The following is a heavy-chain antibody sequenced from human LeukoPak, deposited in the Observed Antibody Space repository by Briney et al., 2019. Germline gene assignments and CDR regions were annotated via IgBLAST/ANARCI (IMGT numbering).Heavy chain of an antibody. V-gene: IGHV2-5*01. CDR3: AHLADFWSGYFYFDY. J-gene: IGHJ4*02. D-gene: IGHD3-3*01. Sequence: ESGPTLVKPTQTLTLTCTFSGFSLSSSGVGVGWIRQPPGKALEWLALIYWNDDKRYSPSLKSRLTITKDTSKNQVVLTMTNMDPVDTATYYCAHLADFWSGYFYFDYWGQGTLVTVSS. CDR1: GFSLSSSGVG. CDR2: IYWNDDK.